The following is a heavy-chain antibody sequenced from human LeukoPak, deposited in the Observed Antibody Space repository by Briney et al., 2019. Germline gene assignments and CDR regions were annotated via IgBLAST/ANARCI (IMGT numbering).Heavy chain of an antibody. Sequence: SETLSLTCAVYGGSFSGYYWSWIRQPPGKGLEWIGEINHSGSTNYNASLKSQVSISIDTSKNQFSLRLTSVTAADTAVYYCARQTGSGLFILPGGQGTLVTVSS. CDR2: INHSGST. J-gene: IGHJ4*02. CDR3: ARQTGSGLFILP. CDR1: GGSFSGYY. D-gene: IGHD3/OR15-3a*01. V-gene: IGHV4-34*01.